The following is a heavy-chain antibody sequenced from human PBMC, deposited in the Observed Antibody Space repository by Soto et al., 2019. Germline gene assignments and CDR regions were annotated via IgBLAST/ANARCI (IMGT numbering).Heavy chain of an antibody. CDR2: MNPNSGNT. J-gene: IGHJ5*02. CDR1: GYTFTSYD. CDR3: ARGGLNYYDSSGYLP. Sequence: SVKVSCKASGYTFTSYDINWGRQATVQGLEWMGWMNPNSGNTGYAQKFQGRVTMTRNTSISTAYMELSSLRSEDTAVYYCARGGLNYYDSSGYLPWGQGTLVTVSS. D-gene: IGHD3-22*01. V-gene: IGHV1-8*01.